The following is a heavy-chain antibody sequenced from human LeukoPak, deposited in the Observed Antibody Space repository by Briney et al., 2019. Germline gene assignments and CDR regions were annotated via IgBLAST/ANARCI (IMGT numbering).Heavy chain of an antibody. CDR1: GLIFSNHA. D-gene: IGHD6-6*01. Sequence: GGSLRLSCAGAGLIFSNHAMSWVRQAPGKGLEWVSVISGSGDNTYYADSVKGRFTVSRDNSKSTLYLQMNSLRAEDTAVYYCARAKIDIAAREYYFDYWGQGTLVTVSS. CDR3: ARAKIDIAAREYYFDY. V-gene: IGHV3-23*01. J-gene: IGHJ4*02. CDR2: ISGSGDNT.